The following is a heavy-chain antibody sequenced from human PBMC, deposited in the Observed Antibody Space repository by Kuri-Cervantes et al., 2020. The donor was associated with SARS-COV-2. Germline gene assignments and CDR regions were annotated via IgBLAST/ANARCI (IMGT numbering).Heavy chain of an antibody. V-gene: IGHV4-61*08. CDR3: ARVGEWTTVTSYYFDY. CDR1: GGSISGGDYY. Sequence: SETLSLTCTVSGGSISGGDYYWSWIRQPPGKGLEWIGYIYYSGSTYYNPSLKSQVTISVDTSKNQFSLKLSSVTAADTAVYYCARVGEWTTVTSYYFDYWGQGTLVTVSS. J-gene: IGHJ4*02. D-gene: IGHD4-17*01. CDR2: IYYSGST.